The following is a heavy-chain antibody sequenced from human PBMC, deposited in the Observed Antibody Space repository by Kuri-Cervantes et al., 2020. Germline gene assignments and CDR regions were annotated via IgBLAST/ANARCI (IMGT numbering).Heavy chain of an antibody. V-gene: IGHV3-20*04. CDR2: LNLNGGST. CDR3: AKDLSGGVVAAAFDY. J-gene: IGHJ4*02. CDR1: IFTFDAYD. D-gene: IGHD2-15*01. Sequence: GGSLRLSCAASIFTFDAYDMTWVRQAPGKGLQWVSGLNLNGGSTGYADSVKGRFTISRDNAKNSLYLQMNSLRAEDTALYYCAKDLSGGVVAAAFDYWGQGTLVTVSS.